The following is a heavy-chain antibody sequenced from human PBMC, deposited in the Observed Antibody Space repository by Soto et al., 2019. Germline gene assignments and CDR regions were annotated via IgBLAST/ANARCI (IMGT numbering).Heavy chain of an antibody. CDR2: ISGSDGNT. CDR3: AKNRGSSSGGDYYFYKDV. D-gene: IGHD6-6*01. Sequence: EVQMLESGGGLVQPGGSLRLSCAASGFTFNIYAMCWVRQAPGKGLEWVSGISGSDGNTYYADSVKGRFTISRDISKNTLYLQMNSLRAEDTALYFCAKNRGSSSGGDYYFYKDVWGRGTTVTVSS. J-gene: IGHJ6*03. V-gene: IGHV3-23*01. CDR1: GFTFNIYA.